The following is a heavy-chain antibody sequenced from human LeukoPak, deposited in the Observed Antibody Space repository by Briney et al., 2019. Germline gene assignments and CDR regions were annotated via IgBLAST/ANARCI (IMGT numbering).Heavy chain of an antibody. Sequence: ASVKVSCKASGYTFAGYYMHWVRQAPGQGLEWMGRINPDSGDTNNAQKFQGRVTMTRDTSISTAYMEMSRLRSDDTAVYYCARDPHPYYYDSSGYPSAHAFDIWGQGTMVTVSS. CDR3: ARDPHPYYYDSSGYPSAHAFDI. CDR1: GYTFAGYY. J-gene: IGHJ3*02. CDR2: INPDSGDT. V-gene: IGHV1-2*06. D-gene: IGHD3-22*01.